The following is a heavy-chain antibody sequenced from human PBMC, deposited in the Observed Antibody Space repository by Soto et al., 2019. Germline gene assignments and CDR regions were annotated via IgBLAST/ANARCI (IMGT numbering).Heavy chain of an antibody. D-gene: IGHD3-10*01. Sequence: ASVKVSCKASGYTCTSYGISWVLQAPGQGLEWMGWISAYNGNTNYAQKLQGRVTMTTDTSTSTAYMELRSLRSDDTAVYYCAREVVDGSSLWLDPWGQGTLVTVSS. CDR2: ISAYNGNT. J-gene: IGHJ5*02. V-gene: IGHV1-18*04. CDR1: GYTCTSYG. CDR3: AREVVDGSSLWLDP.